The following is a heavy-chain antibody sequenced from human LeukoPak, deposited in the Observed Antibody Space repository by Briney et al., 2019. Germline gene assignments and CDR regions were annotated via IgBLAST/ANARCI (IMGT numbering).Heavy chain of an antibody. D-gene: IGHD6-13*01. Sequence: PGGSLRLSCEASPFIFSGHWLNWVRQAPGKGLEWLSSISSSSSYIYYADSVKGRFAISRDNAKNSLCLQMNSLRAEDTAVYYCARDTKYSSSWYNWFDPWGQGTLVTVSS. V-gene: IGHV3-21*01. J-gene: IGHJ5*02. CDR2: ISSSSSYI. CDR3: ARDTKYSSSWYNWFDP. CDR1: PFIFSGHW.